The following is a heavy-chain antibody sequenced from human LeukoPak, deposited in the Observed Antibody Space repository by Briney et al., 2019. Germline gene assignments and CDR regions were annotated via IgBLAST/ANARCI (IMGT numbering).Heavy chain of an antibody. V-gene: IGHV3-7*01. J-gene: IGHJ4*02. CDR1: GFSFSTFW. D-gene: IGHD2-21*01. Sequence: PGGSLRLSCAGSGFSFSTFWMSWVRQAPGKGLEWVANIKQDGSEKYYVDSVKGRFSISRDNAENSLYLQMNRLRVEDTAVYYCASPGEGGRLWDFYYWGQGTLVTVSS. CDR3: ASPGEGGRLWDFYY. CDR2: IKQDGSEK.